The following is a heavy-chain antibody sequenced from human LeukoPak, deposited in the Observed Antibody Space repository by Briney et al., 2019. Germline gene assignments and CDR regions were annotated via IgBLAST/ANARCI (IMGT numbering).Heavy chain of an antibody. CDR2: INHSGST. CDR1: GGSFSGYY. CDR3: ARGFFQGQWGGYYPALRYYYYMDV. V-gene: IGHV4-34*01. D-gene: IGHD3-3*01. Sequence: SETLSLTCAVYGGSFSGYYWSWIRQPPGKGLEWIGEINHSGSTNYNPSLKSRVTISVDTAKNQFSLKLSSVTASDTAVYYCARGFFQGQWGGYYPALRYYYYMDVWGKGTTVTVSS. J-gene: IGHJ6*03.